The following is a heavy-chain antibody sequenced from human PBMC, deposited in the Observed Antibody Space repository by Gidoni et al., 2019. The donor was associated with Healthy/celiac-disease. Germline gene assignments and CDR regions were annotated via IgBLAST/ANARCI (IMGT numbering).Heavy chain of an antibody. CDR1: GFSLSTSGVG. D-gene: IGHD2-15*01. Sequence: QITLKESGPTLVKPTQTLTLTCTFSGFSLSTSGVGVGWIRQPPGKALEWLALIYWNDDKRYSPSLKSRLTITKDTSKNQVVLTMTNMDPVDTATYYCAHYCSGGSCYAPFQMYWGQGTLVTVSS. CDR2: IYWNDDK. J-gene: IGHJ4*02. CDR3: AHYCSGGSCYAPFQMY. V-gene: IGHV2-5*01.